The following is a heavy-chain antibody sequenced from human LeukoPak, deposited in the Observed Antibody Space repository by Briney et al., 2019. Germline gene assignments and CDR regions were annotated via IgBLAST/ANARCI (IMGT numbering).Heavy chain of an antibody. Sequence: SETLSLTCTVSGGAISSDYWSWIRQPPGKGLEWIGYIYYLGATNYNPSLERRVAISTDTSKTQFSLKVTSVTAADTAVYYCAKEGSSGLFDSWGQGILVTVSS. CDR1: GGAISSDY. D-gene: IGHD3-22*01. CDR2: IYYLGAT. CDR3: AKEGSSGLFDS. J-gene: IGHJ4*02. V-gene: IGHV4-59*01.